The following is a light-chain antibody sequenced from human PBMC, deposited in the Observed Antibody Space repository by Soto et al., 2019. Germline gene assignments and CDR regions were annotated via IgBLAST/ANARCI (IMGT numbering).Light chain of an antibody. Sequence: DIQMTQSPSTLSASVGERVTITCRASQSISSWLAWYQQKPGKAPKLLIHKASSVVSGVPSRFSGSGSGTEFTLTISSLQPDDFATYYCQQYNSYWTFGQGTKVEIK. CDR3: QQYNSYWT. J-gene: IGKJ1*01. V-gene: IGKV1-5*03. CDR2: KAS. CDR1: QSISSW.